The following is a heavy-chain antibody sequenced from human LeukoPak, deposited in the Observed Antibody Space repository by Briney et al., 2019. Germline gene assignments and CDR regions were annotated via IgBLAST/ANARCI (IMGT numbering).Heavy chain of an antibody. Sequence: GASVKVSCKASGYTFTSYGISWVRQAPGQGREWMGWISAYNGNTNYAQKLQGRVTLTTDTSTSTAYMELRSLRSDDTAVYYCARDSGGDLMPAAMSYYYYGMDVWGKGTTVTVSS. D-gene: IGHD2-2*01. CDR3: ARDSGGDLMPAAMSYYYYGMDV. V-gene: IGHV1-18*04. J-gene: IGHJ6*04. CDR1: GYTFTSYG. CDR2: ISAYNGNT.